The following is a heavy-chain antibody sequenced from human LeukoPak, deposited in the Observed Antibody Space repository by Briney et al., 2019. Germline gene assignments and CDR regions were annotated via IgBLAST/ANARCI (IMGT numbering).Heavy chain of an antibody. J-gene: IGHJ6*04. CDR3: AELGITMIGGV. V-gene: IGHV3-11*04. CDR2: ISSSGSTI. D-gene: IGHD3-10*02. Sequence: GGSLRLSCAASGFTVSNKYMTWVRQAPGKGLEWVSYISSSGSTIYYADSVKGRFTISRDNAKNSLYLQMNSLRAEDTAVYYCAELGITMIGGVWGKGTTVTISS. CDR1: GFTVSNKY.